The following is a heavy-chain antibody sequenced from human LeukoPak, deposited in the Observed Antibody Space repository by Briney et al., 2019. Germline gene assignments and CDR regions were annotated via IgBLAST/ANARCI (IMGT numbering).Heavy chain of an antibody. V-gene: IGHV4-39*07. CDR2: IHYSGDT. CDR1: DGSIMRTTNS. J-gene: IGHJ4*02. CDR3: ARGRSAPSFDN. Sequence: PSETLSLTCSVPDGSIMRTTNSWGWIRQPPGKGLEWIGSIHYSGDTYYNPALKSRVTISLDKSKTHFSLKLNSVTAADTAIYYCARGRSAPSFDNWGQGTLVSVSS.